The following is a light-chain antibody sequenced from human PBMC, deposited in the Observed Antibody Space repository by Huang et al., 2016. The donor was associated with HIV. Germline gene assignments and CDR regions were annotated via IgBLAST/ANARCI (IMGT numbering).Light chain of an antibody. CDR1: QSIDNY. J-gene: IGKJ2*01. V-gene: IGKV3-11*01. CDR3: QQRSHWRT. Sequence: EIVLTQSPVTLSLSPGERATLSCRASQSIDNYLAWYQQKPGQAPRLIIYDASDRVTGVPARFSGSGSGTDFTLIISSLEPEDFAVYYCQQRSHWRTFGQGTKLEIK. CDR2: DAS.